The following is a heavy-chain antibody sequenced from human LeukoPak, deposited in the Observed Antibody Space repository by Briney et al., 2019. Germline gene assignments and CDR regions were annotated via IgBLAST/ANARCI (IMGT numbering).Heavy chain of an antibody. V-gene: IGHV1-69*04. CDR2: IIPILGIA. J-gene: IGHJ4*02. D-gene: IGHD4-23*01. Sequence: SVKVSCKASGGTFSSYAISWVRQAPGQGLEWMGRIIPILGIANYAQKFQGRVTITADKSTSTAYMELSSLRSEDTAVYYCARQRQYLFGGNSYLDYWGQGTLVTVSS. CDR3: ARQRQYLFGGNSYLDY. CDR1: GGTFSSYA.